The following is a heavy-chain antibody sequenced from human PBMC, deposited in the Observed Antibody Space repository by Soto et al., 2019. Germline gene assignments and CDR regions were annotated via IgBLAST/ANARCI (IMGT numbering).Heavy chain of an antibody. CDR2: MNAKSGDT. CDR1: GYTFSDFD. D-gene: IGHD3-16*01. CDR3: ARGNPFNYAGFEV. V-gene: IGHV1-8*01. Sequence: ASVKVSCKASGYTFSDFDINWLRQASGQGPEWMGWMNAKSGDTFFAQRFQDKFNMTWDTSLSTAYMEVGSLTSDHTAIYYCARGNPFNYAGFEVWGQGTTVTVSS. J-gene: IGHJ6*02.